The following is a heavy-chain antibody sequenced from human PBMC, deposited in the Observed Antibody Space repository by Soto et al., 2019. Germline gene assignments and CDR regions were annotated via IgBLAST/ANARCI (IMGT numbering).Heavy chain of an antibody. Sequence: GGSLRLSCAASGFTFSRFCMHWVRQAPGKGLEWVASAKEDGSEKHYVDSVKGRFTISRDNANNSLYLQMNSLRAEDTAVYYCARGNDESVYRDSIYRAFDCWGRGTLVTVSS. CDR1: GFTFSRFC. D-gene: IGHD3-16*02. V-gene: IGHV3-7*05. CDR3: ARGNDESVYRDSIYRAFDC. CDR2: AKEDGSEK. J-gene: IGHJ4*02.